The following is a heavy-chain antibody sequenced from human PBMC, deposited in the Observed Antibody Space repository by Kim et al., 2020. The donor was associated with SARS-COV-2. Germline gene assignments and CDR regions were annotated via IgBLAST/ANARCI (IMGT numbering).Heavy chain of an antibody. D-gene: IGHD4-17*01. CDR1: GYTFTGYY. V-gene: IGHV1-2*05. Sequence: ASVKVSCKASGYTFTGYYMHWVRQAPGQGLEWMGRINPNSGGTNYAQKFQGRVTMTRDTSISTAYMELSRLRSDDTVVYYCARSPLRYGDYGLGYYGMDVWGQGTTVTVSS. CDR2: INPNSGGT. J-gene: IGHJ6*02. CDR3: ARSPLRYGDYGLGYYGMDV.